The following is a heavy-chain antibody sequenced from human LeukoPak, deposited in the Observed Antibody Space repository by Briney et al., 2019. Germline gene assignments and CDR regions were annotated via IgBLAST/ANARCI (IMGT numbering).Heavy chain of an antibody. D-gene: IGHD3-10*01. V-gene: IGHV3-30*02. CDR2: IRYDGSNK. Sequence: GGSLRLSCAASGFTVSSYGMHWVRQAPGKGLEWVAFIRYDGSNKYYADSVKGRFTISRDNSKNTLYLQMNSLRAEDTAVYYCAKDQITMVRGVTSQTDYWGQGTLVTVSS. J-gene: IGHJ4*02. CDR1: GFTVSSYG. CDR3: AKDQITMVRGVTSQTDY.